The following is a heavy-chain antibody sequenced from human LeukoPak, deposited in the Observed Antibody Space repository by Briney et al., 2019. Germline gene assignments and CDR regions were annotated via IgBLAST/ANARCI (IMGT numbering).Heavy chain of an antibody. Sequence: SETLSLTCTVSGGSISSYYWSWIRQPPGKGLEWIGYIYYSGSTNYNPSLKSRVTISVDTSKNQFSLKLSSVTAADTAVYYCAREGGDNDAFDIWGQGTMVTVSS. CDR3: AREGGDNDAFDI. J-gene: IGHJ3*02. CDR1: GGSISSYY. V-gene: IGHV4-59*12. CDR2: IYYSGST. D-gene: IGHD1-14*01.